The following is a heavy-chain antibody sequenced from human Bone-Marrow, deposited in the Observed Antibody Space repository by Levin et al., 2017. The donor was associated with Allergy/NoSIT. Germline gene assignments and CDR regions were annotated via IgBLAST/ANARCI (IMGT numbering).Heavy chain of an antibody. V-gene: IGHV1-69*13. CDR2: IIPILGTA. CDR3: ASTDMYKRGRFDS. Sequence: SVKVSCTASGGTFKSYAISWVRQAPGQGLEWMGGIIPILGTANYAQKFQGRVTITADDSTRTVYMEVGSVNSDDTAVYYGASTDMYKRGRFDSWGQGTLVTVSS. J-gene: IGHJ4*02. D-gene: IGHD1-14*01. CDR1: GGTFKSYA.